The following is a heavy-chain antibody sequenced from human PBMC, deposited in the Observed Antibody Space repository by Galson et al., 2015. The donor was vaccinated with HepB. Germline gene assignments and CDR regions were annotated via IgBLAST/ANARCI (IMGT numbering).Heavy chain of an antibody. V-gene: IGHV1-2*04. CDR1: GCTFTGYY. Sequence: SVKVSCKASGCTFTGYYMHWVRQAPGQGLEWMGWINPNSGGTNYAQKFQGWVTMTRDTSISTAYMELSRLRSDDTAVYYCARDLSSGSYFSSWYFDLWGRGTLVTVSS. D-gene: IGHD3-10*02. J-gene: IGHJ2*01. CDR2: INPNSGGT. CDR3: ARDLSSGSYFSSWYFDL.